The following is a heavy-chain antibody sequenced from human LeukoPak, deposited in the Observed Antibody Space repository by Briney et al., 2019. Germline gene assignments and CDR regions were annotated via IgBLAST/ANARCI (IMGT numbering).Heavy chain of an antibody. CDR2: IDPNSGGT. D-gene: IGHD1-26*01. Sequence: ASVKVSCKASGYTLTDHYMHWVRQAPGQGLEWMGWIDPNSGGTKYAQKFQGRVTMTRDTSINTAYMELSSLRSDDTAVFYCARMAHGSYYWGQGTPVTVSS. V-gene: IGHV1-2*02. J-gene: IGHJ4*02. CDR3: ARMAHGSYY. CDR1: GYTLTDHY.